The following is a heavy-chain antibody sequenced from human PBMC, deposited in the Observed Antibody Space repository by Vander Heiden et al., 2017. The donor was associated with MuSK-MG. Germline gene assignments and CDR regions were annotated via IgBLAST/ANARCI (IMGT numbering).Heavy chain of an antibody. CDR2: ISGSGTKT. CDR1: GFTFSGYA. Sequence: EVQLLDSGGGLVQPGGSLRLSCAASGFTFSGYAMRWVRPAPGKGLEWVSGISGSGTKTYYADSGNCRVTISRDNSRNTLYLQMNSLRAEEPAVYYCAKDLRVIVGSWPRYFDYWVQGPLVTDSS. V-gene: IGHV3-23*01. J-gene: IGHJ4*02. CDR3: AKDLRVIVGSWPRYFDY. D-gene: IGHD2-21*01.